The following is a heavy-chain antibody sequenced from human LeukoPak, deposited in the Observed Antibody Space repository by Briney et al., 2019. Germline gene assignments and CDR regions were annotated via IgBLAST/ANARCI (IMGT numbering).Heavy chain of an antibody. Sequence: PGGSLRLSCAASGFTFSSYAMSWVRQAPGKGLEWVSAISGSGGSTYYADSVKGRFTISRDNSKTTLYLQMNSLRAEDTAVYYCARAPPIVGATDYWGQGTLVTVSS. J-gene: IGHJ4*02. CDR1: GFTFSSYA. CDR3: ARAPPIVGATDY. V-gene: IGHV3-23*01. CDR2: ISGSGGST. D-gene: IGHD1-26*01.